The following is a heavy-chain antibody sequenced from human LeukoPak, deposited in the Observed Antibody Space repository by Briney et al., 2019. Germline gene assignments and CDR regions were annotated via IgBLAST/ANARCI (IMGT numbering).Heavy chain of an antibody. CDR2: IYSGGST. J-gene: IGHJ4*02. CDR3: AKGDITMIPD. Sequence: GGSLRLSCATSGFTVSNNYMSWVRQAPGKGPEWVSVIYSGGSTYYADSVKGRFTISRDNSKNTLYLQMNSLRAEDTAVYYCAKGDITMIPDWGQGTLVTVSS. CDR1: GFTVSNNY. D-gene: IGHD3-22*01. V-gene: IGHV3-53*01.